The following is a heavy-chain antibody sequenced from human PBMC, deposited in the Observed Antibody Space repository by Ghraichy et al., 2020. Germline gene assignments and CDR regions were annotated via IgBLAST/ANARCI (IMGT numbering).Heavy chain of an antibody. J-gene: IGHJ6*02. CDR2: IGTAGDT. CDR3: ARAPLGYCSGGSCYSVRSYYYYGMDV. CDR1: GFTFSSYD. V-gene: IGHV3-13*01. Sequence: LSLTCAASGFTFSSYDMHWVRQATGKGLEWVSAIGTAGDTYYPGSVKGRFTISRENAKNSLYLQMNSLRAGDTAVYYCARAPLGYCSGGSCYSVRSYYYYGMDVWGQGTTVTVSS. D-gene: IGHD2-15*01.